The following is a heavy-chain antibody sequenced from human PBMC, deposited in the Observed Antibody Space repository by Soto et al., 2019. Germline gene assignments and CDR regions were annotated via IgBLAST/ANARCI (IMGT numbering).Heavy chain of an antibody. D-gene: IGHD3-10*01. CDR1: GGSISSYY. CDR3: ARGLGGEAGYYGSGTNYGMDV. Sequence: ASETLSLTCTGSGGSISSYYWSWIRQPPGRGLECIGFIYYAGSTKDNPSLNSRVTISVDTSKNQFSLTVTSVTAADTAVYYCARGLGGEAGYYGSGTNYGMDVWGQGTTVTVSS. CDR2: IYYAGST. V-gene: IGHV4-59*08. J-gene: IGHJ6*02.